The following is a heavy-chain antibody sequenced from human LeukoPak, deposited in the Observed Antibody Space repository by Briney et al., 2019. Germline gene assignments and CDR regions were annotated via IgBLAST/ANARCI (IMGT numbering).Heavy chain of an antibody. CDR3: ARERGLFVV. D-gene: IGHD2-21*01. J-gene: IGHJ4*02. CDR1: GGSIISSSYY. V-gene: IGHV4-39*07. CDR2: IYYSGNT. Sequence: KPSETLSLTCIVSGGSIISSSYYWGWIRQPPGKGLEWIGSIYYSGNTDHNPSLKSRVTISVDTSKNQFSLKLSSVTAADTAVYYCARERGLFVVWGQGTLVTVSS.